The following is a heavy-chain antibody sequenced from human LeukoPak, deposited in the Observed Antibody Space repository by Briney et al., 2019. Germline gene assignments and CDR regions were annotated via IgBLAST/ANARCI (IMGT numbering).Heavy chain of an antibody. V-gene: IGHV4-61*02. Sequence: SQTLSLTCSVSGGSISSGSYYWSWIRQPAGKGLEWIGRIYPSGSTNHNPSLRSRVTISIDTSKNQFSLKLSSVTAADTAVYYCARVAVAYYDAFDIWGQGTMVTVSS. CDR3: ARVAVAYYDAFDI. D-gene: IGHD6-19*01. CDR1: GGSISSGSYY. CDR2: IYPSGST. J-gene: IGHJ3*02.